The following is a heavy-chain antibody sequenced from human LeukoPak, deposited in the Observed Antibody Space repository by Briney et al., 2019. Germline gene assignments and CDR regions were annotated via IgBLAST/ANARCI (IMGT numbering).Heavy chain of an antibody. J-gene: IGHJ4*02. CDR3: ARGVVVTALPPVAYFDY. D-gene: IGHD2-21*02. CDR1: GGSISSGGYY. CDR2: IYYSGNT. Sequence: SETLSLTCTVSGGSISSGGYYWSWIRQHPGKGLEWIGYIYYSGNTYYNPSLKSRVTISVDKSKNQFSLKLSSVTAADTAVYYCARGVVVTALPPVAYFDYWGQGTLVTVSS. V-gene: IGHV4-31*03.